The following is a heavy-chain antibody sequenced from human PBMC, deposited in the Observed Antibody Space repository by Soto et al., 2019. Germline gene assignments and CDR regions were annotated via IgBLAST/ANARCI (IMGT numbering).Heavy chain of an antibody. CDR2: INHSGST. J-gene: IGHJ5*02. V-gene: IGHV4-34*01. CDR3: ARGVGYCSSTSCSNWFDP. D-gene: IGHD2-2*01. Sequence: SETLSLTCAVYGGSFSGYYCSWIRQPPGKGLEWIGEINHSGSTNYNPSLKSRVTISVDTSKNQFSLKLSSVTAADTAVYYCARGVGYCSSTSCSNWFDPWGQGTLVTVSS. CDR1: GGSFSGYY.